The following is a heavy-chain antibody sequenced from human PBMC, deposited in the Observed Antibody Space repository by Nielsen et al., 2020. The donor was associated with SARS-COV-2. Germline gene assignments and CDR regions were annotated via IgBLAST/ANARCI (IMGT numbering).Heavy chain of an antibody. Sequence: SGPTLVKPTQTLTLTCTFSGFSLSTSGVGVGWIRQPPGKALEWLALIYWDDDKRYSPSLKSRLTITKDTSKNQVVLTMTNMDPVDTATYYCAHSYLGRSGWDYYYYMDVWGKGTTVTVSS. V-gene: IGHV2-5*02. D-gene: IGHD6-25*01. CDR1: GFSLSTSGVG. CDR3: AHSYLGRSGWDYYYYMDV. CDR2: IYWDDDK. J-gene: IGHJ6*03.